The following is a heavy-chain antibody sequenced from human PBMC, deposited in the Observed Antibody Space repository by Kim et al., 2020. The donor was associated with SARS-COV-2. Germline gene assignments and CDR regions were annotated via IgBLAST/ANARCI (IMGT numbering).Heavy chain of an antibody. CDR2: ISNSGSTI. J-gene: IGHJ4*02. CDR3: ARALEARTYDLEY. V-gene: IGHV3-48*01. D-gene: IGHD5-12*01. Sequence: GGSLRLSCAASGIALSGYSLNWVRQAPGKGLEWVSYISNSGSTIFYADSVRGRFTISRDNAKNSLYLQINRARVEDTAVYYCARALEARTYDLEYWGQGTLVTVSS. CDR1: GIALSGYS.